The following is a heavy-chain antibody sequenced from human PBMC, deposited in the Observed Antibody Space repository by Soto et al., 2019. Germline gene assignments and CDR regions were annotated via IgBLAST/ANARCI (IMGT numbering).Heavy chain of an antibody. V-gene: IGHV1-46*01. CDR3: AGASSRVSSVVAAY. J-gene: IGHJ4*02. CDR1: NDSLSSHF. Sequence: QVQLLQSGAAVRKPGASVTVSCKASNDSLSSHFIHWVRQAPGEGLEWMGIINPGPNSASYSKEFHGRLTLTSEMPSRTVYMQLSNLRSDDTAVYDCAGASSRVSSVVAAYWGQGTLVTVSS. D-gene: IGHD2-15*01. CDR2: INPGPNSA.